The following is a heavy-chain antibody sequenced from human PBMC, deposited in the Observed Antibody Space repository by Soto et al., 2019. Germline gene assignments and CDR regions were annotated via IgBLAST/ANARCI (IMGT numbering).Heavy chain of an antibody. Sequence: QLQLQESGPGLVKPSETLSLTCTVSGGSISSSSYYWGWIRQPPGKGLEWIGSIYYSGSTYYNPSLQVRVTISVDTSKNQFSLKLSSVTAADTAVYYCARGDSSIAAAGLYYYYYGMDVWGQGTTVTVSS. CDR2: IYYSGST. D-gene: IGHD6-13*01. J-gene: IGHJ6*02. CDR3: ARGDSSIAAAGLYYYYYGMDV. V-gene: IGHV4-39*01. CDR1: GGSISSSSYY.